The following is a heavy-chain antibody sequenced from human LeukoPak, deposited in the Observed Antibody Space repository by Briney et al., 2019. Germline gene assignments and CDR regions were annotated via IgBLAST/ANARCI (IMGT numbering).Heavy chain of an antibody. CDR3: ARELYCSSTSCYSDAFDI. Sequence: ASVRVSCTASGYTFTGYYMHWVRQAPGQGLEWMGWINPNSGGTNYAQKFQGRVTMTRDTSISTAYMELSRLRSDDTAVYYCARELYCSSTSCYSDAFDIWGQGTMVTVSS. D-gene: IGHD2-2*01. J-gene: IGHJ3*02. CDR2: INPNSGGT. CDR1: GYTFTGYY. V-gene: IGHV1-2*02.